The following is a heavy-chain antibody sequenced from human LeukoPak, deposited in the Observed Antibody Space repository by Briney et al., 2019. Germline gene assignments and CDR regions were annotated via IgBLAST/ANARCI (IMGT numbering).Heavy chain of an antibody. CDR2: IRYDGSNK. D-gene: IGHD1-26*01. CDR1: GFTFSSYA. J-gene: IGHJ3*02. V-gene: IGHV3-30*02. CDR3: ANLKVGAYDQDAFDI. Sequence: GGSLRLSCAASGFTFSSYAMSWVRQAPGKGLEWVAFIRYDGSNKYYADSVKGRFTISRDNSKNTLYLQMNGLRAEDTAVYYCANLKVGAYDQDAFDIWGQGTMVTVSS.